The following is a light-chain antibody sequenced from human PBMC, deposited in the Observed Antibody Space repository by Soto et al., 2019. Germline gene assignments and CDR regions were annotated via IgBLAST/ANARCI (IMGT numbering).Light chain of an antibody. CDR3: SSYTSSSTPYV. J-gene: IGLJ1*01. V-gene: IGLV2-14*01. CDR2: EVS. Sequence: QSALTQPASVSGSPGQSTTISCTVTSSDIGTYNYVSWYQQHPGKAPKLMIYEVSNRPSGVSNRFSGSKSGNTASLTISGLQAEDEADYYCSSYTSSSTPYVFGTGTKVTVL. CDR1: SSDIGTYNY.